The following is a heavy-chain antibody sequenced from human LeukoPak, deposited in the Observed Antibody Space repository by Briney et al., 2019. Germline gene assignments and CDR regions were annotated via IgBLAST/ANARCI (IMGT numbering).Heavy chain of an antibody. D-gene: IGHD3-16*01. Sequence: GGSLRLSCAVSGFTFSDYAMSWVRQAPNKGLEWVSGISGSGGSTYYVDSVKGRFTISRDNPKNTLFLEMNSLRVEDTAVYYCAKGRGFRVWDPWDNWGQGTLITVSS. CDR2: ISGSGGST. J-gene: IGHJ4*02. CDR3: AKGRGFRVWDPWDN. CDR1: GFTFSDYA. V-gene: IGHV3-23*01.